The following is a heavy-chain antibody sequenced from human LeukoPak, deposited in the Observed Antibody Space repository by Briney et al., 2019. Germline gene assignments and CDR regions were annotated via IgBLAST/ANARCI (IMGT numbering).Heavy chain of an antibody. CDR1: GGSISSYY. V-gene: IGHV4-59*08. CDR3: ARVYSIGWYDVGEYYFDY. CDR2: IYYRGST. D-gene: IGHD6-19*01. J-gene: IGHJ4*02. Sequence: PSETLSLTCTVSGGSISSYYWSWIRQPPGKGLEWIGYIYYRGSTNYNPSLKSRVTISVDTSKNQFSLKLSSVTAADTAVYYCARVYSIGWYDVGEYYFDYWGQGTLVTVSS.